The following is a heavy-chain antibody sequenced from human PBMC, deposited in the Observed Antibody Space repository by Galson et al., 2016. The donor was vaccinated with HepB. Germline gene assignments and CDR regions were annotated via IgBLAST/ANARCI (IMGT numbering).Heavy chain of an antibody. CDR3: AKGGYSHDY. CDR1: GFTFSRYI. CDR2: ISNSGGSM. J-gene: IGHJ4*02. Sequence: SLRLSCAASGFTFSRYIMNWVRQAPGKGLEWVSYISNSGGSMSYSDSVKGRFTISRDNSKNTLYLQMNSLRAEDTAVYYCAKGGYSHDYWGQGTLVTVSS. D-gene: IGHD1-1*01. V-gene: IGHV3-48*01.